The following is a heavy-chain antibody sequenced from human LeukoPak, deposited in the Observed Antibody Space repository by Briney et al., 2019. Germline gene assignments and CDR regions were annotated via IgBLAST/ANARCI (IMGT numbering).Heavy chain of an antibody. CDR2: ISAYNGNT. CDR1: GYTFTSYG. Sequence: GASVKVSCKASGYTFTSYGISWVRQAPGQGLEWMGWISAYNGNTNYAQKLQGRVTMTTDTSTSTAYMELRSLRSDDTAVYYCARESRTFSNVDTAMEPHFDYWGQGTLVTVSS. D-gene: IGHD5-18*01. CDR3: ARESRTFSNVDTAMEPHFDY. J-gene: IGHJ4*02. V-gene: IGHV1-18*01.